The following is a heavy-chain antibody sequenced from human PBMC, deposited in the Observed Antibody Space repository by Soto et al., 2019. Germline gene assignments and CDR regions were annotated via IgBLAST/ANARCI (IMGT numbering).Heavy chain of an antibody. Sequence: SETLSLTCTVSGGSISSYYWSWIRQPPGKGLEWIGYIYYSGSTNYNPSLKSRVTISVDTSKNQFSLKLSSVTAADTAVYYCARGYYGSGSYYKSPFDYWGQGTLVTVYS. V-gene: IGHV4-59*01. J-gene: IGHJ4*02. CDR2: IYYSGST. CDR3: ARGYYGSGSYYKSPFDY. CDR1: GGSISSYY. D-gene: IGHD3-10*01.